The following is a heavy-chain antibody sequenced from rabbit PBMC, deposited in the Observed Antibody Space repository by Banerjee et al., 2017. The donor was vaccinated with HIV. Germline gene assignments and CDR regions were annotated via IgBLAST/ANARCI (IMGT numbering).Heavy chain of an antibody. CDR1: GFSFSSDA. D-gene: IGHD1-1*01. J-gene: IGHJ3*01. Sequence: QSLEESGGDLVKPGASLTLTCTASGFSFSSDAVCWVRQAPGKGLEWIACMDTGSSGSTYYASWAKGRFTISKTSSTTVTLQMTSLTAADTATYFCARQDTSSSGYRSLDLWGQGTLVTVS. V-gene: IGHV1S40*01. CDR3: ARQDTSSSGYRSLDL. CDR2: MDTGSSGST.